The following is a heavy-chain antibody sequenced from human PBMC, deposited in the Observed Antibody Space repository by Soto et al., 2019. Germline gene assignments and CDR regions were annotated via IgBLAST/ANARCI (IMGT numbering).Heavy chain of an antibody. V-gene: IGHV3-30-3*01. CDR2: ISFDGSNK. CDR3: AREAIAVLNWCYP. J-gene: IGHJ5*02. Sequence: GGSLRLSCAASGFIFINYPMHWVLQAPGKGLEWVAVISFDGSNKYYADSVKGRCTISRDNAKNSLYLQMNSLRDEDTAVYDFAREAIAVLNWCYPWGQGTLVTVSS. CDR1: GFIFINYP. D-gene: IGHD6-19*01.